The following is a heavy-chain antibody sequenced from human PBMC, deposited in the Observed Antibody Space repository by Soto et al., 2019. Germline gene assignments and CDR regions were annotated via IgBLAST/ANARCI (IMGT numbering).Heavy chain of an antibody. D-gene: IGHD1-1*01. Sequence: GGSLRLSCAASGFTVSSNYMSWVRQAPGKGLEWVSVIYSGGSTYYADSVKGRFTISRDNSKNTLYLQMSSLRAEDTAVYYCAREMRTGDDAFDIWGQGTMVTVSS. CDR2: IYSGGST. CDR1: GFTVSSNY. V-gene: IGHV3-66*01. J-gene: IGHJ3*02. CDR3: AREMRTGDDAFDI.